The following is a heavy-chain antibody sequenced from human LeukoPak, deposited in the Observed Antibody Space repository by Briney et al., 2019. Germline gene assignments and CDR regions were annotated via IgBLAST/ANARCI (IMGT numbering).Heavy chain of an antibody. J-gene: IGHJ4*02. CDR1: GFTFSDYY. D-gene: IGHD6-13*01. Sequence: GGSLRLSCAASGFTFSDYYMSWIRQAPGKGLEWLSYISSSGSTIYYADSVKGRFTISRDNAKNSLYLQMNSLRADDTAVYYCARGKWQLVPFDYWGQGTLVTVSS. V-gene: IGHV3-11*01. CDR2: ISSSGSTI. CDR3: ARGKWQLVPFDY.